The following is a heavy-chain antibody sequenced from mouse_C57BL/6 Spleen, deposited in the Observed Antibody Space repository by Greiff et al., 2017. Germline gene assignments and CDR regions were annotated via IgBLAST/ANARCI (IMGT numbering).Heavy chain of an antibody. J-gene: IGHJ4*01. V-gene: IGHV1-52*01. CDR1: GYTFTSYW. CDR3: ARWQTAQATGYAMDY. CDR2: IDPSDSET. D-gene: IGHD3-2*02. Sequence: QVQLQQSGAELVRPGSSVKLSCKASGYTFTSYWMHWVKQRPIQGLEWIGNIDPSDSETHYNQKFKDKATLTVDKSSSTAYMQLSSLTSEDSAVYYCARWQTAQATGYAMDYWGQGTSVTVSS.